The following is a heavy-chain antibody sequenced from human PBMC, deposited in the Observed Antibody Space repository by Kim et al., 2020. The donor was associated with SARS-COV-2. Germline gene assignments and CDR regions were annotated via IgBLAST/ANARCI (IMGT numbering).Heavy chain of an antibody. CDR1: GYTFTSYG. Sequence: ASVKVSCKASGYTFTSYGISWVRQAPGQGLEWMGWISAYNGNTDYAQKLRGRVTMTTDTSTSTAYMELRSLRSDDTAVYYCARDGSWDSSSWYNWFDPWGQGTLVTVSS. J-gene: IGHJ5*02. V-gene: IGHV1-18*04. D-gene: IGHD6-13*01. CDR2: ISAYNGNT. CDR3: ARDGSWDSSSWYNWFDP.